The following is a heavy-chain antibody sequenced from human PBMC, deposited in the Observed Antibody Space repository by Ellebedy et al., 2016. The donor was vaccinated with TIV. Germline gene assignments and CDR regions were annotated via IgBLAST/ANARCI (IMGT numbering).Heavy chain of an antibody. J-gene: IGHJ4*02. CDR3: AKALGGAAAGSPFDY. CDR1: GFTFSSYG. CDR2: ISYDGNNE. D-gene: IGHD6-13*01. V-gene: IGHV3-30*18. Sequence: GESLKISCAASGFTFSSYGMHWVRQAPGKGLGWVAVISYDGNNEYYADSVKGRFTISRDNSKNTLYLQMNSLRAEDTAVYYCAKALGGAAAGSPFDYWGQGTLVTVSS.